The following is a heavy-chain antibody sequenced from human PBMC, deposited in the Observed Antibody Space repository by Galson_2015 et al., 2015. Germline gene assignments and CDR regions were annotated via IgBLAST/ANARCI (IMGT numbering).Heavy chain of an antibody. CDR2: ISSSGGST. CDR1: GFTFNSYD. V-gene: IGHV3-23*01. Sequence: SLRLSCAASGFTFNSYDMSWVRQAPGKGLEWVSAISSSGGSTYSADSVKGRFTTSRDNSKNTLYLQMNSLRAEDTAVYYCAKVSGDVVRVTITTFDHWGQGTPVTVSS. J-gene: IGHJ4*02. D-gene: IGHD3-10*01. CDR3: AKVSGDVVRVTITTFDH.